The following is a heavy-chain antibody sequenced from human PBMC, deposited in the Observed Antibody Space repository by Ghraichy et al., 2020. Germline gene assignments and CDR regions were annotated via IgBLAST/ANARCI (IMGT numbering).Heavy chain of an antibody. CDR1: GFTFSSYG. J-gene: IGHJ6*03. CDR3: AKGPKASFGAPDYYYYMDV. V-gene: IGHV3-30*18. Sequence: GGSLRLSCAASGFTFSSYGMHWVRQAPGKGLEWVAVISYDGSNKYYADSVKGRFTISRDNSKNTLYLQMNSLRAEDTAVYYCAKGPKASFGAPDYYYYMDVWGKGTTVTVSS. CDR2: ISYDGSNK. D-gene: IGHD3-10*01.